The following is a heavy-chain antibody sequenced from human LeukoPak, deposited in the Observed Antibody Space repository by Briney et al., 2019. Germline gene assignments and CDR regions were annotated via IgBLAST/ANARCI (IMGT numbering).Heavy chain of an antibody. Sequence: SETLSLTCTVSGGSISSHYWSWIRQPPGKGLEWIGYIYYSGSTNYNPSLKSRVTISVDTSKNQFSLKLNSVTAADTAVYYCARGTVNYYDSSGYYSPFDYWGQGTLVTVSS. V-gene: IGHV4-59*11. CDR2: IYYSGST. CDR3: ARGTVNYYDSSGYYSPFDY. D-gene: IGHD3-22*01. CDR1: GGSISSHY. J-gene: IGHJ4*02.